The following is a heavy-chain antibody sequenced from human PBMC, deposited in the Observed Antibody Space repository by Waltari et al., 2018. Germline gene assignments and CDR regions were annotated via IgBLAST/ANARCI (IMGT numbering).Heavy chain of an antibody. Sequence: QVQLVESGGGVVQPGGSLRLSCAASGFTFSSYGMHWVRQAPGKGLEWVAFIRYDGSNKYYADSVKGRFTISRDNSKNTLYLQMNSLRAEDTAVYYCAKGIYPTMIVGDAFDIWGQGTMVTVSS. D-gene: IGHD3-22*01. CDR2: IRYDGSNK. V-gene: IGHV3-30*02. CDR3: AKGIYPTMIVGDAFDI. CDR1: GFTFSSYG. J-gene: IGHJ3*02.